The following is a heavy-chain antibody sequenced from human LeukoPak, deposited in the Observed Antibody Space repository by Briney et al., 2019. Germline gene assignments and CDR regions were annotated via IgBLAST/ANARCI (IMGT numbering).Heavy chain of an antibody. CDR1: GSGMPFSSYG. CDR2: IWYDGSNK. Sequence: GTSLRLSCEASGSGMPFSSYGLHWVRQAPGKGLEWVAIIWYDGSNKYYADSVKGRFTISRDNSKNTLYLQMNSLRAEDTAVYYCAKDNRYCSGGSCYVNWFDPWGQGTLVTVSS. D-gene: IGHD2-15*01. CDR3: AKDNRYCSGGSCYVNWFDP. V-gene: IGHV3-33*06. J-gene: IGHJ5*02.